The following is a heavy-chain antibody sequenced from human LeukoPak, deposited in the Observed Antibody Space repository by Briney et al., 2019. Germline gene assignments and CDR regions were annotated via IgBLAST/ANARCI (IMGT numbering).Heavy chain of an antibody. D-gene: IGHD3-10*01. CDR1: GGSISSSSYY. Sequence: SETLSLTCTVSGGSISSSSYYWGWIRQPPGKGLEWIGSIYYSGSTYYNPSLKSRVTISVDTSKNQFSLKLSSVTAADTAVYYCARHYYYGSGGDDGWFDPWGQGTLVTVSS. J-gene: IGHJ5*02. V-gene: IGHV4-39*01. CDR2: IYYSGST. CDR3: ARHYYYGSGGDDGWFDP.